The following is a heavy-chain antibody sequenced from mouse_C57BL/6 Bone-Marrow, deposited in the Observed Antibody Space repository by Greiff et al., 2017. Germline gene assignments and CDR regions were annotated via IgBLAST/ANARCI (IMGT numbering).Heavy chain of an antibody. D-gene: IGHD2-5*01. V-gene: IGHV1-69*01. J-gene: IGHJ4*01. CDR1: GYTFTSYW. CDR2: IDPSDSYT. CDR3: ARSYYSNDVVVYYYAIDY. Sequence: VQLQQSGAELVMPGASVKMSCKASGYTFTSYWMHWVKQRPGQGLEWIGEIDPSDSYTNYNQKFKGKSTLTVDKSSSTAYMQLSSLPSEDSAVYYCARSYYSNDVVVYYYAIDYWGQGTSVTVSS.